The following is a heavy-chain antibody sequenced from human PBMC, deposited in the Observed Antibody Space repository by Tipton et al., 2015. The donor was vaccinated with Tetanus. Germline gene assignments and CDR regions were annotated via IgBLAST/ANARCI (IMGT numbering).Heavy chain of an antibody. V-gene: IGHV4-39*01. D-gene: IGHD3-10*01. CDR3: TRHLYGYWFDP. CDR2: IYFEGST. J-gene: IGHJ5*02. CDR1: GGSISDKKYY. Sequence: TLSLTCTVSGGSISDKKYYWGWIRQPPGKGLEWIASIYFEGSTYYSPSLKSRVTIAVDTAQNLFSLTLTSVTAADTAIYYCTRHLYGYWFDPWGQGTLVTVPS.